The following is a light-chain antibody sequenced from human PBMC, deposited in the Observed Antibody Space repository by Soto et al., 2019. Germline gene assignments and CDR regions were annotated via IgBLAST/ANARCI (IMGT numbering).Light chain of an antibody. V-gene: IGKV3-15*01. CDR1: QSVSSN. CDR3: QHYNNWPPWT. J-gene: IGKJ1*01. Sequence: EIVMTQSPATLSVSPGERATFACWCSQSVSSNLAWYQQKPGQAPRLLIYGASIRATGIPARFSGSGSGTEFTLTISTLQSEDFAIYYCQHYNNWPPWTFGQGTKVDIK. CDR2: GAS.